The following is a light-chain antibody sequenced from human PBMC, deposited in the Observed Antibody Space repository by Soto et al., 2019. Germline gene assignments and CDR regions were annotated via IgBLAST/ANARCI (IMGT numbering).Light chain of an antibody. CDR3: QTWGSGVVV. CDR2: FNSDGSH. CDR1: SEHSSHA. Sequence: QPVLTQSPSASASLGASVKLTCTLSSEHSSHAIAWHQQQPEKGPRYLMKFNSDGSHNKGAGIPDRFSGSSSGAERYLTISSLQSEDEADYYCQTWGSGVVVFGGGTKLTVL. V-gene: IGLV4-69*01. J-gene: IGLJ2*01.